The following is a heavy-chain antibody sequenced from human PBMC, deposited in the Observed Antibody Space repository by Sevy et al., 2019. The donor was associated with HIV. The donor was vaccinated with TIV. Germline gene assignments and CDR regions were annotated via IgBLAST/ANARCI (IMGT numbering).Heavy chain of an antibody. J-gene: IGHJ3*02. D-gene: IGHD6-19*01. Sequence: GGSLRLSCAASGFTFSSYAMSWVRQAPGKGLEWVSGISDSSDSTFYAHSVKGRFTISRDNSKNMLYLQMNGLRGEDTAVYYSAKEAMAATPQDDFDIWGQGTMVTVSS. V-gene: IGHV3-23*01. CDR3: AKEAMAATPQDDFDI. CDR2: ISDSSDST. CDR1: GFTFSSYA.